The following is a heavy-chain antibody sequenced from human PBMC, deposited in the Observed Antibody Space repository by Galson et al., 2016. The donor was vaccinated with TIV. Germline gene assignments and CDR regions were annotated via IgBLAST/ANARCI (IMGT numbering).Heavy chain of an antibody. D-gene: IGHD3-22*01. J-gene: IGHJ4*02. CDR1: GFSLNTDGLC. Sequence: PALVKPTQTLTLTCTFSGFSLNTDGLCVNWIRQPPGKALEWLARIDWDDDKSYSPSLKTRPTIPKDTSKNQVVLTMTNVDPVVTATYYCARISGYYDSSGHYIPRSFDYWGQGSLVTVAS. V-gene: IGHV2-70*11. CDR3: ARISGYYDSSGHYIPRSFDY. CDR2: IDWDDDK.